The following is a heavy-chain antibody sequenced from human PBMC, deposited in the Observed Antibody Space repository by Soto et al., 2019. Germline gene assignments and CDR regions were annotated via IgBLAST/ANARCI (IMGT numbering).Heavy chain of an antibody. CDR3: AREAMIVVVTYAFDI. V-gene: IGHV3-48*02. Sequence: PGGSLRLSCAASGFTFCSYSMNWVRQAPGKGLEWVSYISSSSSTIYYADSVKGRFTISRDNAKNSLYLQMNSLRDEDTDVYYCAREAMIVVVTYAFDIWGQGTIVTVSS. CDR2: ISSSSSTI. D-gene: IGHD3-22*01. CDR1: GFTFCSYS. J-gene: IGHJ3*02.